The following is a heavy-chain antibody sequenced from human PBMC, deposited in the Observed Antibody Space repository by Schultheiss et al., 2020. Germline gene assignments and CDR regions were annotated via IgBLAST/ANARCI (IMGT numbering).Heavy chain of an antibody. CDR3: ASSYCTGDCYLDY. CDR2: IKSKTDGGTT. V-gene: IGHV3-15*01. Sequence: GGSLRLSCAASGFTFDDYAMHWVRQAPGKGLEWVGRIKSKTDGGTTDYAAPVKGRFTISRDDSKNTLYLQMNSLKTEDTAVYYCASSYCTGDCYLDYWGQGTLVTVSS. D-gene: IGHD2-8*02. J-gene: IGHJ4*02. CDR1: GFTFDDYA.